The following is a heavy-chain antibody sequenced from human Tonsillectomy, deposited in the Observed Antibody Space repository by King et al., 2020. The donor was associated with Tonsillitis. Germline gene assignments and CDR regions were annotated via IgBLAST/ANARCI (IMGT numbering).Heavy chain of an antibody. D-gene: IGHD6-19*01. CDR1: GFTFDDYA. Sequence: QLVQSGGGLVQPGRSLRLSCAASGFTFDDYAMHWVRQAPGKGLEWVSGISWNSGSIDYADSVKGRFTISRDNAKNSLYLQMNSLRVEDTALYYCAQDRTAVAGPILDYWGQGTLVTVSS. J-gene: IGHJ4*02. CDR2: ISWNSGSI. CDR3: AQDRTAVAGPILDY. V-gene: IGHV3-9*01.